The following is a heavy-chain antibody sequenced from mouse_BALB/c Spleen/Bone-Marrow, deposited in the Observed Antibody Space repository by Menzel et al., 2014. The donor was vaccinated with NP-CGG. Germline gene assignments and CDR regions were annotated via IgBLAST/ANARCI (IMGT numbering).Heavy chain of an antibody. V-gene: IGHV1-7*01. CDR2: INPSTGYT. D-gene: IGHD2-12*01. J-gene: IGHJ3*01. CDR3: APYSHEGVAY. Sequence: QVQLKESGAELAKPGASVKMSCKASGYTFTSYWIHWVKPRPGQGLEWIGYINPSTGYTGYNQKFKDKATLTADKSSSTAYMQLSSLTSEDSAVYYCAPYSHEGVAYWGQGTLVTVSA. CDR1: GYTFTSYW.